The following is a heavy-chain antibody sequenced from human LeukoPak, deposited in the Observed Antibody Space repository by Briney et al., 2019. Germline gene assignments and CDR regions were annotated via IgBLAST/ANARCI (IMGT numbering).Heavy chain of an antibody. CDR2: ISSSSSYI. Sequence: GGSLRLSCAASGFTFSSYSMNWVRQAPGKGLEWVSSISSSSSYIYYADSVKGRFTISRDNAKNSLYLQMNSLRAEDTAVYYCARSLLLYCSGGSCYSLGYWGQGTLVTVSS. D-gene: IGHD2-15*01. V-gene: IGHV3-21*01. CDR1: GFTFSSYS. CDR3: ARSLLLYCSGGSCYSLGY. J-gene: IGHJ4*02.